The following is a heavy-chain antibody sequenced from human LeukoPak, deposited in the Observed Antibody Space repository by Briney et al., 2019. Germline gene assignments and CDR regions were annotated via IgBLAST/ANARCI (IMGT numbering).Heavy chain of an antibody. Sequence: SETLSLTCAVYGGSFSGYYWSWIRQPPGKGLEWIGEINHSGSINYNPSLKSRVTISVDTSKNQFSLKLSSVTAADTAVYYCARDRRGGSNYFDYWGQGTLVTVSS. CDR1: GGSFSGYY. V-gene: IGHV4-34*01. CDR3: ARDRRGGSNYFDY. D-gene: IGHD2-15*01. J-gene: IGHJ4*02. CDR2: INHSGSI.